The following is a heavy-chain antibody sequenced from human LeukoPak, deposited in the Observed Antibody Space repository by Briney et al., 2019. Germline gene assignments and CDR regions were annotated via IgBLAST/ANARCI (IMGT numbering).Heavy chain of an antibody. CDR2: ISSNGSTI. Sequence: GGSLRLSCAASGFTFSNYEMNWVRQAPGKGLEWVSYISSNGSTIYYADSVKGRFTISRDNAKNSLYLQMNSLRAEDTAVYYCAGKKLEGYCSGSSCYYFDYWGQGTLVTVSS. J-gene: IGHJ4*02. D-gene: IGHD2-15*01. CDR1: GFTFSNYE. V-gene: IGHV3-48*03. CDR3: AGKKLEGYCSGSSCYYFDY.